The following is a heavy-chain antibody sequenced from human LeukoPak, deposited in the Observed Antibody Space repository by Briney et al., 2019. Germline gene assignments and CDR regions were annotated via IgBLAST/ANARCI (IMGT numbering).Heavy chain of an antibody. D-gene: IGHD2-2*01. CDR1: GCTFSSYW. CDR3: ARGRVVVVPAAIYY. V-gene: IGHV3-7*03. J-gene: IGHJ4*02. Sequence: GGSLRLSCAASGCTFSSYWMSWVRQAPGKGLEWVANIKQDGSEKYYVDSVKGRFTISRDNAKNSLYLQMNSLRAEDTAVYYCARGRVVVVPAAIYYWGQGTLVTVSS. CDR2: IKQDGSEK.